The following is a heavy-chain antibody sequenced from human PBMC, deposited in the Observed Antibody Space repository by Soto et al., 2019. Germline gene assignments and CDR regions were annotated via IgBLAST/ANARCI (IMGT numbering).Heavy chain of an antibody. D-gene: IGHD3-3*01. CDR2: INAGNGNT. V-gene: IGHV1-3*01. J-gene: IGHJ5*02. CDR1: GYTFTSYA. Sequence: QVQLVQSGAEVKKPGASVKVSCKASGYTFTSYAMHWVRQAPGQRLGWMGWINAGNGNTKYSQKFQGRVTITRDTSASTAYMELSSLRSEDTAVYYWARAKYDPQVWFDPWGQGTLVTVSS. CDR3: ARAKYDPQVWFDP.